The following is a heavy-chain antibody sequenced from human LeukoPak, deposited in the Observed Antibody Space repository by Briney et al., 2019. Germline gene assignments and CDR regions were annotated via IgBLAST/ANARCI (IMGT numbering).Heavy chain of an antibody. CDR2: IYYSGGT. CDR1: GGSISSYY. V-gene: IGHV4-59*01. Sequence: SETLSLTCTVSGGSISSYYWSWIRQPPGKGLEWIGYIYYSGGTNYNPSLKSRVTISVDTSKNQFSLKLSSVTAADTAVYYCARGYDFWSGPDYWGQGTLVTVSS. CDR3: ARGYDFWSGPDY. D-gene: IGHD3-3*01. J-gene: IGHJ4*02.